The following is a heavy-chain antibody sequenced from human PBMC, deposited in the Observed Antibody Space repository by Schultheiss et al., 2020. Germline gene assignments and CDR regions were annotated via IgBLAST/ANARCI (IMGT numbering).Heavy chain of an antibody. CDR3: AKGLAYDFWSYGMDV. CDR1: GFTFSSYA. V-gene: IGHV3-74*01. D-gene: IGHD3-3*01. Sequence: GGSLRLSCAASGFTFSSYAMSWVRQAPGKGLVWVSRINSDGSSTTYADSVKGRFTISRDNAKNSLSLQMNSLRAEDTALYYCAKGLAYDFWSYGMDVWGQGTTVTGSS. J-gene: IGHJ6*02. CDR2: INSDGSST.